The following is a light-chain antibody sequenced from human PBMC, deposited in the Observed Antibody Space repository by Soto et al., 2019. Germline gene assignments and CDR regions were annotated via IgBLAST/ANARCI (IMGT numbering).Light chain of an antibody. V-gene: IGKV1-27*01. CDR1: QGISNY. CDR2: AAS. CDR3: LQRHTHPYT. Sequence: DIQMTQSPSSLSVSLGDRVTITCRASQGISNYLAWYQQKPGKVPNLLIFAASTLQSGVPSRFSGSGSGTEFTLTVSSLEPEDFATYFCLQRHTHPYTFGQGTKLEI. J-gene: IGKJ2*01.